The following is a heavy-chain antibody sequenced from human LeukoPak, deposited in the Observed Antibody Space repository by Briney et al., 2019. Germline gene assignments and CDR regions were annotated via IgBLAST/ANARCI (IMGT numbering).Heavy chain of an antibody. CDR1: GFTFSSYG. CDR2: IRYGGSDK. CDR3: AKDHNLLSKDQNHESVVVVPAALDY. J-gene: IGHJ4*02. Sequence: GGSLRLSCAASGFTFSSYGMHWVRQAPGKGLEWVAFIRYGGSDKYYADSVKGRFTISRDNSKNTLFLQMNSLRAEDTAVYYCAKDHNLLSKDQNHESVVVVPAALDYWGQGTLVTVSS. V-gene: IGHV3-30*02. D-gene: IGHD2-2*01.